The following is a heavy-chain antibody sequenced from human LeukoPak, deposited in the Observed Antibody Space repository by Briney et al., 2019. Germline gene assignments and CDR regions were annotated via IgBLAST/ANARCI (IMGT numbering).Heavy chain of an antibody. V-gene: IGHV1-2*02. CDR1: GYTFIDYY. J-gene: IGHJ4*02. Sequence: ASVKVSCKSSGYTFIDYYIHWVRQAPGQGLEWMGWINPDSGATKYAQKFQGRVSMTRDTSINTAYMDLTNLRSDDTAIFYCARVKKLMPEFEFWGQGTLVTVSS. CDR2: INPDSGAT. CDR3: ARVKKLMPEFEF. D-gene: IGHD2-2*01.